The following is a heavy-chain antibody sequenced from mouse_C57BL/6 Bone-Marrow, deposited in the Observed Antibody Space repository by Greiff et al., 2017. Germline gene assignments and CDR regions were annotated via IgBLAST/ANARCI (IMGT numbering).Heavy chain of an antibody. CDR1: GFNIKDDY. Sequence: VQLQQSGAELVRPGASVKLSCTASGFNIKDDYIHWVKQRPEQGLEWIGWIDPEIGDTEYASKFLGKATITSDTSSNTAYLQRSSLTSEDTAVYYCSSFDGNYFDFWGQGTPLTVAS. D-gene: IGHD2-3*01. V-gene: IGHV14-4*01. CDR2: IDPEIGDT. CDR3: SSFDGNYFDF. J-gene: IGHJ2*01.